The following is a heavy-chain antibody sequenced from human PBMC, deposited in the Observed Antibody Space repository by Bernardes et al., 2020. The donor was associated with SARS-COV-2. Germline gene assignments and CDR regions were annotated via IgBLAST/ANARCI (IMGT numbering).Heavy chain of an antibody. Sequence: SLRLSFASSGFTFSTYWMSWVRQAPGKGLDWVASIKSDGSEKYYVDSVKGRFTISRDNAKSSVYLQMNNLKVEDTAVFYCTRRVSIDYWGQGALVTVSS. CDR2: IKSDGSEK. V-gene: IGHV3-7*01. D-gene: IGHD6-13*01. CDR3: TRRVSIDY. J-gene: IGHJ4*02. CDR1: GFTFSTYW.